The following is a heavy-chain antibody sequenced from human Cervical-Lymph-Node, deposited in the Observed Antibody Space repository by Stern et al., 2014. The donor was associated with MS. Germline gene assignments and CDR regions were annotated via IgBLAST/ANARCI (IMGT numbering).Heavy chain of an antibody. D-gene: IGHD6-19*01. CDR3: AREVAGHRLGMMDV. CDR2: INPSAGST. CDR1: GNTFTRYY. J-gene: IGHJ6*02. V-gene: IGHV1-46*01. Sequence: VPLVESGAEVKKPGASVKVSCKASGNTFTRYYIHWVRQAPGQGLEWMGIINPSAGSTSYAQKFQGRVTMTRDTSTSTVYMELSSLRSEDTAVYYCAREVAGHRLGMMDVWGQGTTVTVSS.